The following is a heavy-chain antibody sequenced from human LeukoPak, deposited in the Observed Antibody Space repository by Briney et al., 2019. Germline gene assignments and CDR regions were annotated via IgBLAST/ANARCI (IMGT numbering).Heavy chain of an antibody. CDR1: GGSLKSYY. CDR3: ASFSFSSWDPLY. V-gene: IGHV4-59*01. CDR2: IYYSGST. J-gene: IGHJ4*02. Sequence: PSETLSLTCSVSGGSLKSYYWNWIRQPPGKGLEWIGYIYYSGSTNYNPSLKSRVTISVDTSKNQFSLKLSSVTAADTAVYYCASFSFSSWDPLYWGQGTLVTVSS. D-gene: IGHD6-13*01.